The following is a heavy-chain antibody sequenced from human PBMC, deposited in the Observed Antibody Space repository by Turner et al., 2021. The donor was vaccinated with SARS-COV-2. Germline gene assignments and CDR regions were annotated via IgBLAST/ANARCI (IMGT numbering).Heavy chain of an antibody. CDR3: ARAYYYGSQSDAFDI. Sequence: QVQLLDSGPGLVKPSETLSLTCNFSGGSLKSYYWSWIRQSAGKGLEWIGRILYSGTTNYNPPLKSRVTMSLDTSRKQFSLKLGSVTAQDTAIDYCARAYYYGSQSDAFDIWGQGTMVTVSS. D-gene: IGHD3-10*01. J-gene: IGHJ3*02. CDR1: GGSLKSYY. CDR2: ILYSGTT. V-gene: IGHV4-4*07.